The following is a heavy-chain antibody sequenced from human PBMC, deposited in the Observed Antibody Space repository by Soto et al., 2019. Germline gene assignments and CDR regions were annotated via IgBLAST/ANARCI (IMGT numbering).Heavy chain of an antibody. V-gene: IGHV4-59*01. Sequence: QVQLQESGPGLVKPSETLSLTCTVSGDSISSYYWYWIRQPPGKGLEWIGYIYYSGSTNYNPSLKSRVTMSVDTPRKQFSLTLTSVTAADTAVYYCASGWGLDYWGQGTLVSVSS. J-gene: IGHJ4*02. CDR2: IYYSGST. CDR3: ASGWGLDY. CDR1: GDSISSYY. D-gene: IGHD3-10*01.